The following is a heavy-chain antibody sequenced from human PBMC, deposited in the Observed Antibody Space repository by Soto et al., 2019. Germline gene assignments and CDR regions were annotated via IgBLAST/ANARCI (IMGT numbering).Heavy chain of an antibody. CDR3: ARWGSSSWFRTTDY. CDR1: GGSISSGGYY. V-gene: IGHV4-31*03. J-gene: IGHJ4*02. Sequence: SETLSLTCTVSGGSISSGGYYWSWLRQHPGKGLEWIGYIYYSGSTYYNPSLKSRVTISVDTSKNQFSLKLSSVTAADTAVYYCARWGSSSWFRTTDYWGQGTLVTVSS. D-gene: IGHD6-13*01. CDR2: IYYSGST.